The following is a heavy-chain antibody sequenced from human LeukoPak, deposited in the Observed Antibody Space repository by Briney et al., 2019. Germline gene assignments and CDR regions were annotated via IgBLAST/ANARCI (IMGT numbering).Heavy chain of an antibody. D-gene: IGHD5-18*01. J-gene: IGHJ4*02. CDR2: ISYDGSNK. CDR1: GFTFSNYW. CDR3: AKSPGYGKYYFDY. Sequence: GGSLRLSCAASGFTFSNYWMSWVRQAPGKGLEWVAVISYDGSNKYYADSVKGRFTISRDNSKNTLYLQMNSLRAEDTAVYYCAKSPGYGKYYFDYWGQGTLVTVSS. V-gene: IGHV3-30*18.